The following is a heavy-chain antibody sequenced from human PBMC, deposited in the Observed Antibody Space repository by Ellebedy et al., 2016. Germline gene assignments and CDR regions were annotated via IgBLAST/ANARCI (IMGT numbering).Heavy chain of an antibody. CDR2: ISYDGSNK. CDR3: AKAPYPTYYYYCMDV. CDR1: GFTFSSYA. V-gene: IGHV3-30-3*01. J-gene: IGHJ6*03. Sequence: GESLKISCAASGFTFSSYAMHWVRQAPGKGLEWVAVISYDGSNKYYADSVKGRFTISRDNSKNTLYLQMNSLRAEDTAVYYCAKAPYPTYYYYCMDVWGKGTTVTVSS.